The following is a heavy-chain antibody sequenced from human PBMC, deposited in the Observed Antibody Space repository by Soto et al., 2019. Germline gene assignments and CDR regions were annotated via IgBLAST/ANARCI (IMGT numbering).Heavy chain of an antibody. CDR1: GGSITSYY. J-gene: IGHJ4*01. CDR2: IHNSGST. CDR3: ARPWSGTDY. D-gene: IGHD3-10*01. V-gene: IGHV4-59*01. Sequence: QVQLQESGPGLVKPSETLSLTCTVSGGSITSYYWSWIRQPPGKGLEWIGDIHNSGSTCYNPSLQSRVTISADVSKNQFSLNMRSVTAADTAVYYCARPWSGTDYWGHGTLVTVSS.